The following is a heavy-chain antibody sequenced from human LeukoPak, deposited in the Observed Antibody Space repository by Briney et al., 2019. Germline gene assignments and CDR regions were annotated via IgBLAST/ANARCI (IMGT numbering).Heavy chain of an antibody. CDR2: IYYSGST. V-gene: IGHV4-39*01. CDR3: ARGSSSWSHEFDP. D-gene: IGHD6-13*01. CDR1: GGSISRSSYY. J-gene: IGHJ5*02. Sequence: PSETLSLTCTVSGGSISRSSYYWGWIRQPPGKGLEWIGSIYYSGSTYYNPSLKSRVTISVDTSKNQFSLKLSSVTAADTAAYYCARGSSSWSHEFDPWGQGTLVTVSS.